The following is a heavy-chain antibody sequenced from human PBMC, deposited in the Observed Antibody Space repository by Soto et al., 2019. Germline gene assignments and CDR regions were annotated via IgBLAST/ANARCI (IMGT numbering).Heavy chain of an antibody. J-gene: IGHJ4*02. CDR3: AGRCDSTTCLGHFDY. Sequence: QVQLVQSGAEVKKPGSSVKVSCKASGGTFNNYVVNWVRQAPGQGLEWMGGILPILATANYAQKFQGRVTITADKSTSTAYMELTSLRSQDTAVYYCAGRCDSTTCLGHFDYWGQGTLVTVAS. CDR2: ILPILATA. CDR1: GGTFNNYV. V-gene: IGHV1-69*06. D-gene: IGHD2-2*01.